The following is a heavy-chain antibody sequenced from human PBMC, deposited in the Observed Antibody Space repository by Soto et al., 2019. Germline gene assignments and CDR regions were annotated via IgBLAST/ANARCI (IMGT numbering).Heavy chain of an antibody. Sequence: GSLRLSCAASRLPVSNYYVSWIRQDPGKGLEWVSYISSSSSYTNYADSVKGRFTISRDNAKNSLYLQMNSLRAEDTAVYYCARATDPGGNSGRLDYWGQGTLVTVSS. J-gene: IGHJ4*02. D-gene: IGHD2-21*02. V-gene: IGHV3-11*06. CDR3: ARATDPGGNSGRLDY. CDR1: RLPVSNYY. CDR2: ISSSSSYT.